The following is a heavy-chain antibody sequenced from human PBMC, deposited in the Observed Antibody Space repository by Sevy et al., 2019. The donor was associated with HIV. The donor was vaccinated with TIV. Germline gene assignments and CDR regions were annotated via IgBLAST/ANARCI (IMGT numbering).Heavy chain of an antibody. Sequence: GGSLRLSCAASGFTFSSYAMYWVRQAPGNGLEWVAVISYDGSNKYYADSVKGRFTISRDNSKNTLYLQMNSLRAEDTAVYYCARGHPKYYDFWSGYTLGMDVWGQGTTVTVSS. D-gene: IGHD3-3*01. J-gene: IGHJ6*02. V-gene: IGHV3-30*04. CDR2: ISYDGSNK. CDR3: ARGHPKYYDFWSGYTLGMDV. CDR1: GFTFSSYA.